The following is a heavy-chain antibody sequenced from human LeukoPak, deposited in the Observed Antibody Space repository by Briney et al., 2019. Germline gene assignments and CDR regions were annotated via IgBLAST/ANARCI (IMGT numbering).Heavy chain of an antibody. Sequence: ASVKVSCKVSGYTLTELSMHWVRQAPGKGLEWMGGFDPEDGETICAQKFQGRVTMTEDTSTDTAYMELSSLRSEDTAVYYCATDQGKYSSSWYPHYWGQGTLVTVSS. J-gene: IGHJ4*02. D-gene: IGHD6-13*01. V-gene: IGHV1-24*01. CDR2: FDPEDGET. CDR1: GYTLTELS. CDR3: ATDQGKYSSSWYPHY.